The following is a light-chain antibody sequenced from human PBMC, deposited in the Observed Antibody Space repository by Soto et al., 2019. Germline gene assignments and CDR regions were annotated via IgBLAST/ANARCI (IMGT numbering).Light chain of an antibody. CDR3: QQYNVYWT. CDR1: QSISIW. Sequence: IQMTQSPSTLSASVGDRVTITFRASQSISIWLAWYQQKPGKAPKLLIYMASTLESGVPSRFSGSGSGTDFTLTISSLQPDDFATYYCQQYNVYWTFGQGTKVDIK. J-gene: IGKJ1*01. V-gene: IGKV1-5*03. CDR2: MAS.